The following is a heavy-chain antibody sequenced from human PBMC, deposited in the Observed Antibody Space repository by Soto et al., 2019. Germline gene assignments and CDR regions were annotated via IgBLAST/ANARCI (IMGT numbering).Heavy chain of an antibody. CDR2: IYYSGST. D-gene: IGHD3-3*01. CDR1: GGSISSYY. Sequence: PSETLSLTCTVSGGSISSYYWSWIRQPPGKGLEWIGYIYYSGSTNYNPSLKSRVTISVDTSKNQFSLKLSSVTAADTAVYYCARSTISGLGLYDYWGQGTLVTVSS. J-gene: IGHJ4*02. V-gene: IGHV4-59*01. CDR3: ARSTISGLGLYDY.